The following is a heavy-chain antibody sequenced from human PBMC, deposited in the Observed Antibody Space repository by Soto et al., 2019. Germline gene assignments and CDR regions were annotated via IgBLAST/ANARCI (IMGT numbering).Heavy chain of an antibody. CDR3: AKTLRSRYYGMDV. CDR1: GFTFSSYA. Sequence: EVQLLESGGGLVQPGGSLRLSCAASGFTFSSYAMSWVRQAPGKGLEWVSAISGSGGSTYYADAVKGRFTISRDNSKNTLYLQMNSLSAEDTAVYYCAKTLRSRYYGMDVWGQGTTVTVSS. CDR2: ISGSGGST. J-gene: IGHJ6*02. V-gene: IGHV3-23*01.